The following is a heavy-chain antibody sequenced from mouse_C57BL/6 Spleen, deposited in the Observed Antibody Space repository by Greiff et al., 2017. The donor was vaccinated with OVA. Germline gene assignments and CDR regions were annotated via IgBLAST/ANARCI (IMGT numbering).Heavy chain of an antibody. CDR3: ARHEVHYYGSPAWFAY. CDR2: FYPGSGSI. CDR1: GYTFTEYT. D-gene: IGHD1-1*01. V-gene: IGHV1-62-2*01. Sequence: QVHVKQSGAELVKPGASVKLSCKASGYTFTEYTIHWVKQRSGQGLEWIGWFYPGSGSIKYNEKFKDKATLTADKSSSTVYMELSRLTSEDSAVYFCARHEVHYYGSPAWFAYWGQGTLVTVSA. J-gene: IGHJ3*01.